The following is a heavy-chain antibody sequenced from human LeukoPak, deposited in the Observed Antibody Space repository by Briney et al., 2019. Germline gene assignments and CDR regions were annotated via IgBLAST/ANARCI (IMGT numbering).Heavy chain of an antibody. J-gene: IGHJ4*02. D-gene: IGHD3-10*01. CDR3: ARDPRLWFGDLLRFYFDY. CDR2: IGTAGDT. CDR1: GFTFSSYD. Sequence: GGSLRLSCAASGFTFSSYDMHWVRQATGKGLEWVSAIGTAGDTYYPGSVKGRFTISRENAKNSLYLQMNSLRAGDTAVYYCARDPRLWFGDLLRFYFDYWGQGTLVTVSS. V-gene: IGHV3-13*01.